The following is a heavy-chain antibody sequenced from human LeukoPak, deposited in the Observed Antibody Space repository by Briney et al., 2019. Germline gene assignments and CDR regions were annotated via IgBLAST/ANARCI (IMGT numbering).Heavy chain of an antibody. CDR2: IHYSGST. Sequence: PSETLSLTCTVSGGSISSSSYYWAWIRQPPGKGLEWIGSIHYSGSTYYNPSLRSRVTISIDTSKNQFSLKLRFVTAADTAVYYCARVRCSGGSCPYYYYYYMDVWGKGTTVTVSS. CDR1: GGSISSSSYY. J-gene: IGHJ6*03. V-gene: IGHV4-39*07. D-gene: IGHD2-15*01. CDR3: ARVRCSGGSCPYYYYYYMDV.